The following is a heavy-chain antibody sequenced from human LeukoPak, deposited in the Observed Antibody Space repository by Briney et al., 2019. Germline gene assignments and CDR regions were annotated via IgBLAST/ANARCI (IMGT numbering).Heavy chain of an antibody. Sequence: ASVKVSCEASGYTFTSYGISWVRQAPGQGLEWMGWISAYNGNTNYAQKLQGRVTMTTDTSTSTAYMELRSLRSDDTAVYYCARSLIRVRGVIGDWFDPWGQGTLVTVSS. V-gene: IGHV1-18*01. D-gene: IGHD3-10*01. CDR1: GYTFTSYG. CDR3: ARSLIRVRGVIGDWFDP. J-gene: IGHJ5*02. CDR2: ISAYNGNT.